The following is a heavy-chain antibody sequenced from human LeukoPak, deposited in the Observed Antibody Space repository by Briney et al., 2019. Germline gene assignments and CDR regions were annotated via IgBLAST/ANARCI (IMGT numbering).Heavy chain of an antibody. D-gene: IGHD6-13*01. CDR1: GFTFSSYS. V-gene: IGHV3-21*01. CDR2: ISTSSSYI. CDR3: AKDPGYSSSWRGDWFDP. J-gene: IGHJ5*02. Sequence: GGSLRLSCAASGFTFSSYSMNWVRQAPGKGLEWVSSISTSSSYIYYADSVKGRFTISRDNAKNSLYLQMNSLRAEDTGVYYCAKDPGYSSSWRGDWFDPWGQGTLVTVSS.